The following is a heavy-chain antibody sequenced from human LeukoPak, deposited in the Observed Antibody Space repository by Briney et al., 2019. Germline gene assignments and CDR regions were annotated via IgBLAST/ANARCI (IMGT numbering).Heavy chain of an antibody. J-gene: IGHJ4*02. Sequence: GGSLRLSCAASGFTFSDYYMSWIRQAPGKGLEWVSYISSSSSYTNYADSVKGRFTISRDNAKNSLYLQMNSLRAEDTAVYYCARGSVDYGGNTRVTEFDYWGQGTLVTVSS. D-gene: IGHD4-23*01. V-gene: IGHV3-11*06. CDR1: GFTFSDYY. CDR3: ARGSVDYGGNTRVTEFDY. CDR2: ISSSSSYT.